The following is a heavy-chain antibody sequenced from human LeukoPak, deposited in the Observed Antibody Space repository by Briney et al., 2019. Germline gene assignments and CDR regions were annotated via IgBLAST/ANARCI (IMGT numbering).Heavy chain of an antibody. V-gene: IGHV1-18*01. CDR1: GYTFTHHG. CDR3: ARDPTNTSGRYAYFDS. J-gene: IGHJ4*02. Sequence: ASVKVSCKASGYTFTHHGISWVRQAPGQGLEWMAWISCYNGDTHYAQRFQGRVTLTTDTSTTTAFMELRSLRSDDTAVYYCARDPTNTSGRYAYFDSWGQGTLVTVSS. D-gene: IGHD6-19*01. CDR2: ISCYNGDT.